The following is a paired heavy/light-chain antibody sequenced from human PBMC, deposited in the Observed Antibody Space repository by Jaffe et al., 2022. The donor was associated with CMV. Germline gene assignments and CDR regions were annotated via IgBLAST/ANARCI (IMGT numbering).Heavy chain of an antibody. Sequence: QVQLRESGPRLLKPSETLSLTCTVSGDSINSYSWSWIRQLSGARLEWIGFISDLGGPNYNPSLQSRVTISFRTSENHFSLQLNSVTTADTAVYYCVRSSFKANWYEYYFDYWGQGTLVTVSS. V-gene: IGHV4-59*01. J-gene: IGHJ4*02. CDR3: VRSSFKANWYEYYFDY. CDR2: ISDLGGP. CDR1: GDSINSYS. D-gene: IGHD1-20*01.
Light chain of an antibody. CDR3: QQYNYWFRT. Sequence: EVVMTQSPGTLSVSPGETATLSCRASQTVGNKLAWYQQKPGQAPRLLIYDVSTRATDIPARFSGSGSGTDFTLTISSLQSEDFAVYYCQQYNYWFRTFGQGARLEI. V-gene: IGKV3-15*01. J-gene: IGKJ2*01. CDR2: DVS. CDR1: QTVGNK.